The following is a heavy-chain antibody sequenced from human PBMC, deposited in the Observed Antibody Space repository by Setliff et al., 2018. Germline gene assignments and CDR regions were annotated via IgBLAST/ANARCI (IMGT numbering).Heavy chain of an antibody. CDR2: ISGFNGVT. V-gene: IGHV1-18*01. J-gene: IGHJ3*02. CDR3: ALTTLSLCSGGSCPNAFGI. CDR1: GYILTSSG. Sequence: ASVKVSCKASGYILTSSGITWVRQAPGQGLEWMGWISGFNGVTNYAQTFQGRITMATDTSTKMAHMELSSLRSDDTAVYFCALTTLSLCSGGSCPNAFGIWGQGTLVTVSS. D-gene: IGHD2-15*01.